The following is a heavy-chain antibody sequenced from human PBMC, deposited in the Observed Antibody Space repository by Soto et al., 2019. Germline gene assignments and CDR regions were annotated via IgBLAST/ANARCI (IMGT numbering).Heavy chain of an antibody. D-gene: IGHD6-13*01. CDR1: GGTFSSYA. CDR2: IIPIFGTA. J-gene: IGHJ4*02. Sequence: GASVKVSFKASGGTFSSYAISWLRQAPGQGLEWMGGIIPIFGTANYAQKFQGRVTITADKSTSTAYMELSSLRSEDTAVYYCAREGAAAGPLGYWGQGTLVTVSS. CDR3: AREGAAAGPLGY. V-gene: IGHV1-69*06.